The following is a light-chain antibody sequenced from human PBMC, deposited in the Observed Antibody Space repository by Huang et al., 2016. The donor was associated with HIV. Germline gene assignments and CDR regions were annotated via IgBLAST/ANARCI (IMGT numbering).Light chain of an antibody. J-gene: IGKJ1*01. CDR1: QSVSSN. V-gene: IGKV3-15*01. CDR2: GAS. CDR3: QQYDNWPPT. Sequence: EILMTQSPATLSVSPGKRAALSCEASQSVSSNLACYQQKPGQAPRLLIFGASSRATSVPARFSGSGSGTEFTLTISSLQSEDFAVYYCQQYDNWPPTFGQGTRVEIK.